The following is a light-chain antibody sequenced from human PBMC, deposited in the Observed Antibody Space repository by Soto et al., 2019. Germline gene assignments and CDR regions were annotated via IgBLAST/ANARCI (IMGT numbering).Light chain of an antibody. V-gene: IGKV1-5*01. Sequence: DIQMTQSPSTLSASAGDRVKITCRASQSVNSWLAWYQQKPGKAPKLLIYDASSLESGVPSRFSGSGSGTDFTLTISSLQPEDFATYYCLQDYNYPRTFGQGTKVDIK. J-gene: IGKJ1*01. CDR2: DAS. CDR3: LQDYNYPRT. CDR1: QSVNSW.